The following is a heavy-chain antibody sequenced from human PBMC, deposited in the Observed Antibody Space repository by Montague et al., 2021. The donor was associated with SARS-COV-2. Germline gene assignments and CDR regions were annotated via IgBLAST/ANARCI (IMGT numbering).Heavy chain of an antibody. CDR3: ARGYDSSGYQY. J-gene: IGHJ4*02. D-gene: IGHD3-22*01. CDR1: GFTFSTLW. Sequence: SRSLSCAASGFTFSTLWMTWFRQVPGKGLEWVANIKQDGSEKYYVDSVKGRFTISRDNAKNSLYLQLDSLRAEDTAVYYCARGYDSSGYQYWGQGTLVTVSS. CDR2: IKQDGSEK. V-gene: IGHV3-7*05.